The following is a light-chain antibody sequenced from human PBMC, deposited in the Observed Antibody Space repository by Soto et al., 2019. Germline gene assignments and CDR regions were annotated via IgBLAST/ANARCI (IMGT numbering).Light chain of an antibody. CDR1: QGIRND. CDR2: DAS. J-gene: IGKJ3*01. V-gene: IGKV1-17*01. Sequence: DIQMTQSPSSLSASVGDRVTITCRASQGIRNDLSWYQLKQGKAPRRLISDASTLRSGVPPRFSGSGSGTEFTLTISSLQPEDFATYYFLQYNSYPFTFGPGTKVDV. CDR3: LQYNSYPFT.